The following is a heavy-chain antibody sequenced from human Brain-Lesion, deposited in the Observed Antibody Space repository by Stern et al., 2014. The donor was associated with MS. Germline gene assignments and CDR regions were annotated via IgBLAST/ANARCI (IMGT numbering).Heavy chain of an antibody. D-gene: IGHD2-2*01. V-gene: IGHV3-21*01. CDR3: ARVDCSGTNCFYYYYGMDV. J-gene: IGHJ6*02. CDR1: GFTFNSYS. Sequence: VQMVQSGGGLVTPGGSLRLSCEASGFTFNSYSMNWVRQAPGQGLEWVSSISVGTDYIYYADSVKGRFTISRDNAKNSLFLQMNTLRAEDTGVYYCARVDCSGTNCFYYYYGMDVWGQGTTVTVSS. CDR2: ISVGTDYI.